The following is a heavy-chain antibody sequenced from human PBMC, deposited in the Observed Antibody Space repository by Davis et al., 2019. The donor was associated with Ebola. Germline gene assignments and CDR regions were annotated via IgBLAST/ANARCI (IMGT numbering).Heavy chain of an antibody. CDR1: GYTFTSYY. CDR3: ARGKNYYPSNWFDP. D-gene: IGHD3-22*01. Sequence: ASVKVSCKASGYTFTSYYMHWVRQATGQGLEWMGWMNPNSGNTGYAQKFQGRVTMTRNTSISTAYMELSSLRSEDTAVYYCARGKNYYPSNWFDPWGQGTLVTVSS. J-gene: IGHJ5*02. V-gene: IGHV1-8*02. CDR2: MNPNSGNT.